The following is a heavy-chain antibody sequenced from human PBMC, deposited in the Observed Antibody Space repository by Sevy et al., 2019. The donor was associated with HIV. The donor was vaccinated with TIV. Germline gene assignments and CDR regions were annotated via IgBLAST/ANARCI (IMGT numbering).Heavy chain of an antibody. J-gene: IGHJ5*02. Sequence: SETLSLTCTVSGDSIGDYYWSWIRQTPGKGLEWIGYIDYSGNAQYNPYLKSRVTMSVDTSKNHFSLKLKSVTAADTALYYCARDPATGWFEPWGQGALVTV. V-gene: IGHV4-59*01. CDR2: IDYSGNA. CDR1: GDSIGDYY. CDR3: ARDPATGWFEP.